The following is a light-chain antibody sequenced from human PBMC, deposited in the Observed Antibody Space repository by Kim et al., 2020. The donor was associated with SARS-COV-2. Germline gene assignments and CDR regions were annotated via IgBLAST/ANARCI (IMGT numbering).Light chain of an antibody. V-gene: IGKV3-20*01. CDR3: QQYDSSPKLT. Sequence: PGERAARSCRASQSVSSSYLAWYQQRPGQAPRLLIYGASSRATGIPDRFSGSGSGTDFTLTISRLEPEDFAVYYCQQYDSSPKLTFGGGTKVDIK. CDR2: GAS. J-gene: IGKJ4*01. CDR1: QSVSSSY.